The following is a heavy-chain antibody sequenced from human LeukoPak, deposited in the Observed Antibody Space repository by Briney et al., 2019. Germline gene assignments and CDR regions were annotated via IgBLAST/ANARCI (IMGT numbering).Heavy chain of an antibody. V-gene: IGHV3-74*01. CDR1: GSTFSSYW. Sequence: GGSLRLSCAASGSTFSSYWMHWVRQAPGKGLVWVSRINSDGSSTSYADSVKGRFTISRDNAKNTLYLQMNSLRAEDTAVYYCARGKLLRNYYYGMDVWGQGTTVTVSS. CDR2: INSDGSST. D-gene: IGHD2-15*01. CDR3: ARGKLLRNYYYGMDV. J-gene: IGHJ6*02.